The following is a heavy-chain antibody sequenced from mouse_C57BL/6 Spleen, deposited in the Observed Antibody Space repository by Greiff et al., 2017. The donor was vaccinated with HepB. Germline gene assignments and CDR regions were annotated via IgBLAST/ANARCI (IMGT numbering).Heavy chain of an antibody. CDR2: IYPGDGDT. CDR3: AREGFYFDY. V-gene: IGHV1-82*01. Sequence: VQLQHSGPELVKPGASVKISCKASGYAFSSSWMNWVKQRPGKGLEWIGRIYPGDGDTNYNGKFKGKATLTADKSSSTAYMQLSSLTSEDSAVYFCAREGFYFDYWGQGTTLTVSS. J-gene: IGHJ2*01. D-gene: IGHD3-3*01. CDR1: GYAFSSSW.